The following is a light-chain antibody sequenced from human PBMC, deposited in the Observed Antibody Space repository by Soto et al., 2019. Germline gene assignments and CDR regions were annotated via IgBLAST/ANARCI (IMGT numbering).Light chain of an antibody. J-gene: IGKJ1*01. CDR2: GAS. Sequence: EIVLTQSPGTLSLSPGERATLSCRASQSISTTSLTWYQQRPGQPPRLLIYGASNRATDIADRFSGSGSGTDFTLTISGVEPEDFVVYYCQQFATSPRTFGQGTRVEIK. V-gene: IGKV3-20*01. CDR3: QQFATSPRT. CDR1: QSISTTS.